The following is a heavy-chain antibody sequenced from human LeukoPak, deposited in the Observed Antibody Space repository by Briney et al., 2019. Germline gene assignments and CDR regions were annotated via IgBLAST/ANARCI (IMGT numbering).Heavy chain of an antibody. D-gene: IGHD6-13*01. V-gene: IGHV4-38-2*02. CDR2: IHHTGNT. J-gene: IGHJ5*02. Sequence: SETLSLTCSVSNYSISSDYYWGWIRQPPGKGLEWIGSIHHTGNTDFNASLKSRFTMSIDACKNQLSLKVNCVTAADTAVYYCARGSTSWYVGWFDPWGQGTQVTVSS. CDR3: ARGSTSWYVGWFDP. CDR1: NYSISSDYY.